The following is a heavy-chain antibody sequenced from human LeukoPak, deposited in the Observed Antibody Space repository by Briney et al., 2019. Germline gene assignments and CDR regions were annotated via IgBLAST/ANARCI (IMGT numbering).Heavy chain of an antibody. J-gene: IGHJ6*02. V-gene: IGHV4-59*08. Sequence: SETLSLTCSVSGDSLSIYYWNWIRQSPGKGLEWIGYFFYTGTTNYNPSLKSRVSMSVDKSKNLVSLTLRSVTAADSAVYCCARRTYHYHGLDVWGPGTTVIVSS. CDR3: ARRTYHYHGLDV. CDR1: GDSLSIYY. CDR2: FFYTGTT. D-gene: IGHD3/OR15-3a*01.